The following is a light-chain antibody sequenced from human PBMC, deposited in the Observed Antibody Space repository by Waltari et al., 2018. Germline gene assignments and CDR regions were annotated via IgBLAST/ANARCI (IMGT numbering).Light chain of an antibody. CDR1: GSDVGSYNL. Sequence: QSALTQPASVSGSPGQSITISCSGTGSDVGSYNLVSWYQQHPGKAPKLIIYEVNTRPSGVSDRFSGSKSGVTASLTISGIQAEDEAVYFCCSFATNSIVIFGGGTKLTVL. J-gene: IGLJ2*01. CDR3: CSFATNSIVI. CDR2: EVN. V-gene: IGLV2-23*02.